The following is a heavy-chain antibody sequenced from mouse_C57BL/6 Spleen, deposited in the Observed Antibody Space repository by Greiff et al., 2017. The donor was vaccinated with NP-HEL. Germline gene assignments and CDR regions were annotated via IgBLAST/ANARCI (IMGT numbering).Heavy chain of an antibody. CDR1: GYTFTDYY. Sequence: QVQLKQSGAELVRPGASVKLSCKASGYTFTDYYINWVKQRPGQGLEWIARIYPGSGNTYYNEKFKGKATLTAEKSSSTAYMQLSSLTSEDSAVYFCARERLRYFDYWGQGTTLTVSS. CDR2: IYPGSGNT. CDR3: ARERLRYFDY. J-gene: IGHJ2*01. V-gene: IGHV1-76*01. D-gene: IGHD1-1*01.